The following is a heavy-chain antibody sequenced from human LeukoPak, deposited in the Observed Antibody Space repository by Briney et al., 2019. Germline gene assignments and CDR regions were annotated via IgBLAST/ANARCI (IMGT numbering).Heavy chain of an antibody. Sequence: SETLSLTCAVYGDSFSAYFWNWIRQAPGKPLEYIGEINHRGSSHYNPSLKTRVTLSVDMSKNQFSLMLTSVTAADTALYFCARGSSFDGYCSAGACDAGYYDSWGQGTPVTVSS. CDR1: GDSFSAYF. D-gene: IGHD2-15*01. J-gene: IGHJ4*02. CDR3: ARGSSFDGYCSAGACDAGYYDS. CDR2: INHRGSS. V-gene: IGHV4-34*01.